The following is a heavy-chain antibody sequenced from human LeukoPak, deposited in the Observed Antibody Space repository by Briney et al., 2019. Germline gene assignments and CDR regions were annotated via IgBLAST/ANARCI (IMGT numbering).Heavy chain of an antibody. CDR3: TTKGMDIVVVPAASPVWNMDV. CDR2: IRSKANSYAT. J-gene: IGHJ6*03. Sequence: GGSLRLSCAASGFTFSGSAMHWVRRASGKGLEWVGRIRSKANSYATAYAASVKGRFTISRDDSKNTAYLQMNSLKTEDTAVYYCTTKGMDIVVVPAASPVWNMDVWGKGTTVTVSS. CDR1: GFTFSGSA. V-gene: IGHV3-73*01. D-gene: IGHD2-2*03.